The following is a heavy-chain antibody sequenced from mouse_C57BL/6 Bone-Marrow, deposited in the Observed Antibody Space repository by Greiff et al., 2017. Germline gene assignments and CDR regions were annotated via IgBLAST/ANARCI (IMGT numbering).Heavy chain of an antibody. J-gene: IGHJ3*01. CDR2: IDPSDSYT. Sequence: QVQLQQPGAELVMPGASVKLSCKASGYTFTSYWMHWVKQRPGQGLEWIGEIDPSDSYTNYNQKFKGKSTLTVDKSSSTAYMQLSSLTSEDSAVYYCAREERAHYYGSSYGLAYWGQGTLVTVSA. CDR3: AREERAHYYGSSYGLAY. V-gene: IGHV1-69*01. D-gene: IGHD1-1*01. CDR1: GYTFTSYW.